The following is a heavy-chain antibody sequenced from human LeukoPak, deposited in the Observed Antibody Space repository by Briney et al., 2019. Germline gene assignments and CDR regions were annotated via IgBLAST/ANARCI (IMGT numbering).Heavy chain of an antibody. J-gene: IGHJ4*02. CDR2: VSYSGSS. CDR1: GGSISNYY. D-gene: IGHD7-27*01. Sequence: SETLSLTCTVSGGSISNYYWSWIRQPPGKRLEWIGYVSYSGSSSTNPSLESRVTVSVDMSKNQFSLRLTSVSASDTAVYYCARLQGRGDNYLDYWGQGTLVTVSS. V-gene: IGHV4-59*08. CDR3: ARLQGRGDNYLDY.